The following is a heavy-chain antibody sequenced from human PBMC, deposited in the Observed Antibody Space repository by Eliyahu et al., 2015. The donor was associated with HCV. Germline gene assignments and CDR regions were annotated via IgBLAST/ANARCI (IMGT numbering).Heavy chain of an antibody. Sequence: QITLKESGPTLXKPTQTLTLTCXVSGFSLTTXGMGVGXIRQPPGKALEWLALLYWDNGEHYSPSLAPRLTVTKDISKNQVVLTLTNVDPADTATYFCAHRRPFYDTTGFYLSSLDAFAVWGQGTMVTVSS. CDR1: GFSLTTXGMG. V-gene: IGHV2-5*02. CDR2: LYWDNGE. D-gene: IGHD3-22*01. CDR3: AHRRPFYDTTGFYLSSLDAFAV. J-gene: IGHJ3*01.